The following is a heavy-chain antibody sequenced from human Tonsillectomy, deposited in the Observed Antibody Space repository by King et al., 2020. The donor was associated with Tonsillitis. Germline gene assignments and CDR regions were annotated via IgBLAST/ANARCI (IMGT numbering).Heavy chain of an antibody. CDR2: ISSSGSTI. J-gene: IGHJ4*02. D-gene: IGHD6-13*01. V-gene: IGHV3-48*03. CDR1: GFTFSSYE. Sequence: VQLVESGGGLVQPGGSLRLSCAASGFTFSSYEMNWVRQAPGKGLEWVSYISSSGSTIYYADSVKGRFTISRDNAKNSLYVQMNSLRAEDTAVYYCARGSRTVAAAGLGVGYWGQGTLVTVSS. CDR3: ARGSRTVAAAGLGVGY.